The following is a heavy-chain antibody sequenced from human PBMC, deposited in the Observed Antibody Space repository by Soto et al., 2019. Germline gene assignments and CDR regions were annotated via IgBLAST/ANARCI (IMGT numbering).Heavy chain of an antibody. CDR1: GGSFSGYY. V-gene: IGHV4-34*01. CDR3: ASQGLPYFDWSPTPLYYMDV. Sequence: SETLSLTCAVYGGSFSGYYWSWIRQPPGKGLEWIGEINHSGSTNYNPSLKSRVTISVDTSKNQFSLKLSSVTAADTAVYYCASQGLPYFDWSPTPLYYMDVWGKGTTVTVSS. CDR2: INHSGST. J-gene: IGHJ6*03. D-gene: IGHD3-9*01.